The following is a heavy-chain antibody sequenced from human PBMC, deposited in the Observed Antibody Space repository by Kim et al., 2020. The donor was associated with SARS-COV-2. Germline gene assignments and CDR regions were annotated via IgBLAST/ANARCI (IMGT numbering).Heavy chain of an antibody. V-gene: IGHV7-4-1*02. CDR3: ARDGPGDYGKNVAGL. J-gene: IGHJ4*02. D-gene: IGHD3-10*01. CDR2: INTNTGHP. CDR1: GYTFTDYA. Sequence: ASVKVSCKASGYTFTDYAMSWVRQAPGQGFEYMGYINTNTGHPTYAQGFRGRFVFSLDTSVSTAYLQISSLEAEDTGVYFCARDGPGDYGKNVAGLWGQGTLVTVSS.